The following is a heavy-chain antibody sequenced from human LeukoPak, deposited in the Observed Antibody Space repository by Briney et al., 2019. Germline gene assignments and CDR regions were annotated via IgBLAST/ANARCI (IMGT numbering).Heavy chain of an antibody. D-gene: IGHD3-10*01. CDR2: TIPIFHTA. Sequence: GASVKVSCKASGYSFTTYAMNWVRQAPGQGLEWMGGTIPIFHTANYAQKFQGRVTVTADESTSTAYMELSSLRSEDTAVYYCARGSFAHYGSGSYYNVNWFDPWGQGTLVTVSS. CDR3: ARGSFAHYGSGSYYNVNWFDP. V-gene: IGHV1-69*13. J-gene: IGHJ5*02. CDR1: GYSFTTYA.